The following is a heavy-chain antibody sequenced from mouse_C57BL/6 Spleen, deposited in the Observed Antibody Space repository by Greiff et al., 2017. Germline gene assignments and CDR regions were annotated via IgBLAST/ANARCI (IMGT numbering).Heavy chain of an antibody. V-gene: IGHV5-16*01. CDR2: INYDGSST. CDR1: GFTFSDYY. D-gene: IGHD2-4*01. CDR3: ARGYDYDGYWYFDV. J-gene: IGHJ1*03. Sequence: EVMLVESEGGLVQPGSSMKLSCTASGFTFSDYYMAWVRQVPEKGLEWVANINYDGSSTYYLDSLKSRFIISRDNAKNSLYLQMSSLKSEDTATYYCARGYDYDGYWYFDVWGTGTTVTVSS.